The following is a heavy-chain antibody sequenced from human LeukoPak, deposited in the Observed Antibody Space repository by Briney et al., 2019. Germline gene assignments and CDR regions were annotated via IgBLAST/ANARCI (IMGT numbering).Heavy chain of an antibody. CDR1: GGSISSHY. V-gene: IGHV4-59*11. D-gene: IGHD3-22*01. CDR3: ASGYYYDSSGLYYMDV. CDR2: IYYSGST. Sequence: SETLSLTCTVSGGSISSHYWSWIRQPPGKGLEWIGYIYYSGSTNYNPFLKSRVTISVDTSKNQFSLKLSSVTAADTAVYYCASGYYYDSSGLYYMDVWGKGTTVTVSS. J-gene: IGHJ6*03.